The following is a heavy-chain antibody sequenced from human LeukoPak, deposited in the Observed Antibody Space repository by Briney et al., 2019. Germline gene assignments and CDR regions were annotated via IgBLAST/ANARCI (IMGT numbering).Heavy chain of an antibody. D-gene: IGHD2-2*02. J-gene: IGHJ5*02. CDR3: ARHGTGYCSSTSCDRRGWFDP. Sequence: SETLSLTCAVYGGSFSGYYWSWIRQPPGKGLEWIGEINHSGSTNYNPSLKSRVTISVDTSKNQFSLKLSSVTAADTAVYYCARHGTGYCSSTSCDRRGWFDPWGQGTLVTVSS. CDR2: INHSGST. V-gene: IGHV4-34*01. CDR1: GGSFSGYY.